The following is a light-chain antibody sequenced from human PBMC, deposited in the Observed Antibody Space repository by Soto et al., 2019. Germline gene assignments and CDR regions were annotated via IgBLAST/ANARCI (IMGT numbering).Light chain of an antibody. J-gene: IGKJ3*01. CDR3: QEHNGDHGVA. CDR1: QAVDQS. CDR2: AAS. Sequence: DIQMTQSPSSLSSSVGDRVTISCRASQAVDQSVAWYQQKPGQAPKLLIYAASTLPSGIPSRLSGSGSGTNFPPTSSGLQREFVATYFSQEHNGDHGVAFGPGTTLDV. V-gene: IGKV1-27*01.